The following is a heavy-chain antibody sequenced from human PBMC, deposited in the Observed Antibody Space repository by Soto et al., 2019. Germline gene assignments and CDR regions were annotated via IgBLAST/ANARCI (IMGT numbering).Heavy chain of an antibody. CDR2: IYWGSNKI. CDR3: ARDSLDYYDSSGYYYAKGLTLHNWFYP. J-gene: IGHJ5*02. Sequence: GGSLRLSCVASGFTSHDYTMHWVRQTPGKGLEWVSGIYWGSNKIDYADSVKGRFTISRDNSKNTLYLQMNSLRAEDTAVYYCARDSLDYYDSSGYYYAKGLTLHNWFYPWGQGTLVTVYS. CDR1: GFTSHDYT. D-gene: IGHD3-22*01. V-gene: IGHV3-9*02.